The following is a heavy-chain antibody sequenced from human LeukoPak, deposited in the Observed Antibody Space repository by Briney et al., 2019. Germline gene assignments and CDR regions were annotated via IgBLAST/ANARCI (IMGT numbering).Heavy chain of an antibody. CDR2: VYYSGDT. J-gene: IGHJ4*02. CDR3: ARGSISSSSWYSTEYYFDY. V-gene: IGHV4-59*08. D-gene: IGHD6-13*01. Sequence: SETLSLTCTVSGDSVSGVYWSWIRQPPGKGLEWIGYVYYSGDTNYNPSLKSRVTMSLDTSKDQVSLRLSSVTAADTAVYYCARGSISSSSWYSTEYYFDYWGQGTLVTVSS. CDR1: GDSVSGVY.